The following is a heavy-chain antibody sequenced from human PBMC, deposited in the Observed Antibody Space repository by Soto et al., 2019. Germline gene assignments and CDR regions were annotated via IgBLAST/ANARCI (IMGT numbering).Heavy chain of an antibody. Sequence: PPVKVSCKASGGTFSTYAINWVRQAPGQGLEWMGGIIPMFGTTSYAQMLQGRVTLTADKSTSTFYMELNSLRSEDTAVYYCARDGGVVRNYYYGMDVWGQGTTVTVSS. D-gene: IGHD3-10*01. CDR1: GGTFSTYA. J-gene: IGHJ6*02. CDR3: ARDGGVVRNYYYGMDV. CDR2: IIPMFGTT. V-gene: IGHV1-69*06.